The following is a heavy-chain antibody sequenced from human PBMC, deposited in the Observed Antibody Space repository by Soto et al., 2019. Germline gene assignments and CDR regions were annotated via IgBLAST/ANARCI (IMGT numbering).Heavy chain of an antibody. CDR2: IRNKANSYTR. CDR3: ARDLAGAPYVDL. D-gene: IGHD1-26*01. J-gene: IGHJ2*01. Sequence: EGQLVESGGGLVQPGGSLRLSCAASGFIFSAQYMDWVRQAPGKGLEWVGRIRNKANSYTREYAASVKGRFTISRDDSKNSLYLQMNSLKTEDTALYYCARDLAGAPYVDLWGRGTLVTVSS. V-gene: IGHV3-72*01. CDR1: GFIFSAQY.